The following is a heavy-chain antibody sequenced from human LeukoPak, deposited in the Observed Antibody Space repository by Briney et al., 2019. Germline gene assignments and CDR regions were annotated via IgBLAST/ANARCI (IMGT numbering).Heavy chain of an antibody. V-gene: IGHV3-43*01. CDR3: AKDRERFGSGPIRH. CDR2: IKWDDGST. J-gene: IGHJ1*01. CDR1: GFTFRDYN. D-gene: IGHD1-1*01. Sequence: GGSLRLSCAASGFTFRDYNMHWVRQAPEKGREWVSHIKWDDGSTYYADSVKGRFTISRDNSKNSLYLQMNSLRTEDTALYYCAKDRERFGSGPIRHWGQGTLVTVSS.